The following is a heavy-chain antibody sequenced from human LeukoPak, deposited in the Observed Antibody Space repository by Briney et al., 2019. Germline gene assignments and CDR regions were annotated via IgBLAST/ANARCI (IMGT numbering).Heavy chain of an antibody. CDR2: ISSSSSYI. D-gene: IGHD3-10*01. J-gene: IGHJ4*02. Sequence: GGSLRLSCAASGFTFSSYHMNWVRQAPGKGLEWVSSISSSSSYIYYADSVKGRFAISRDNAKNSLYLQMNSLRAEDTAVYYCAISPGGYGSGSYSWGQGTLVTVSS. CDR1: GFTFSSYH. CDR3: AISPGGYGSGSYS. V-gene: IGHV3-21*01.